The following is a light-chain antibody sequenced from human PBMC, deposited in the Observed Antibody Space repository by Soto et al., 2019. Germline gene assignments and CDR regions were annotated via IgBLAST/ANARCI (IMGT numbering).Light chain of an antibody. CDR3: QQYDNYPLT. J-gene: IGKJ1*01. CDR2: DAS. Sequence: AIQLTQSRSSLSASVGDRATITCRASQGISSALVWYQQGPGKAPKLLIYDASTLESGFPSRFSGSGYGTDFTLTITSLQPEDFATYYCQQYDNYPLTFGQGTKVDIK. CDR1: QGISSA. V-gene: IGKV1D-13*01.